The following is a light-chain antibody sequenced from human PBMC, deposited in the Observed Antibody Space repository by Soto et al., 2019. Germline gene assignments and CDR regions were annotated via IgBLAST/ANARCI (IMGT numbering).Light chain of an antibody. CDR2: DIS. Sequence: EIVLTQSPGTLSASPGERATLSCRASQSVRSHLAWYRQRPGQAPRLLIYDISSRATGIPDRFSGSVSGTDFTLTISSLEPEDFAVYHCQQRSNWPGTFGPGTKGDIK. J-gene: IGKJ3*01. V-gene: IGKV3-11*01. CDR1: QSVRSH. CDR3: QQRSNWPGT.